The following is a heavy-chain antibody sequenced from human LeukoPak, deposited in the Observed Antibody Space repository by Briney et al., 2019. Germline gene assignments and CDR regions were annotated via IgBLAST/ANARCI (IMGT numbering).Heavy chain of an antibody. Sequence: GGSLRLSCAASGFTFSSYWMHWVRQAPGKGLVWVSRINSDGSSTSYADSVEGRFTISRDNAKNTLYLQMNSLRAEDTAVYYCAREVFVHYYDSSGYYAVTWFDPWGQGTLVTVSS. D-gene: IGHD3-22*01. V-gene: IGHV3-74*01. CDR1: GFTFSSYW. J-gene: IGHJ5*02. CDR2: INSDGSST. CDR3: AREVFVHYYDSSGYYAVTWFDP.